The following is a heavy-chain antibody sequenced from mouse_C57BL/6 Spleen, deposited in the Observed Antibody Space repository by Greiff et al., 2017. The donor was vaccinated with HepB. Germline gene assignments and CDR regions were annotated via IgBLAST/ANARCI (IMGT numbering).Heavy chain of an antibody. Sequence: ESGPGLVKPSQSLSLTCSVTGYSITSGYYWNWIRQFPGNKLEWMGYISYDGSNNYNPSLKNRISITRDTSKNQFFLKLNSVTTEDTATYYCARAELTGIFDYWGQGTTLTVSS. CDR1: GYSITSGYY. CDR3: ARAELTGIFDY. D-gene: IGHD4-1*01. J-gene: IGHJ2*01. CDR2: ISYDGSN. V-gene: IGHV3-6*01.